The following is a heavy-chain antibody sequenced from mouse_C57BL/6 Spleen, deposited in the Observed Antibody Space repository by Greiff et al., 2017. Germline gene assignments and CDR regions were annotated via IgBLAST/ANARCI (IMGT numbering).Heavy chain of an antibody. Sequence: EVKLMESGPGLVKPSQSLSLTCSVTGYSITSCYYWNWIRQFPGNKLEWMGYISYDGSNNYNPSLKNRISITRDTSKNQFFLKLNSVTTEDTATYYCASNLLLNYFDYWGQGTTLTVSS. V-gene: IGHV3-6*01. CDR2: ISYDGSN. J-gene: IGHJ2*01. CDR1: GYSITSCYY. CDR3: ASNLLLNYFDY. D-gene: IGHD1-1*01.